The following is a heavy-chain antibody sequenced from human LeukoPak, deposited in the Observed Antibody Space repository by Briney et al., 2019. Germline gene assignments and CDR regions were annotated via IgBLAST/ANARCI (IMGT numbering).Heavy chain of an antibody. CDR2: IIPILGIA. CDR3: ASWGIRSGALFYFDY. D-gene: IGHD2-15*01. J-gene: IGHJ4*02. V-gene: IGHV1-69*04. Sequence: SVKVSCKASGGTFSSYAISWVRQPPGQGLEWMGRIIPILGIANYAQKFQGRVTITADKSTSTAYMGRSSLRSEDMAVYYCASWGIRSGALFYFDYWGQGNLVTVSS. CDR1: GGTFSSYA.